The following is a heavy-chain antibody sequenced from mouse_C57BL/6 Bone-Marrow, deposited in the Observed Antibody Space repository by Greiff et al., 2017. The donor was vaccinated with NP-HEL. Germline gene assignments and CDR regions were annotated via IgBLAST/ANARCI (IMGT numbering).Heavy chain of an antibody. D-gene: IGHD2-3*01. CDR1: GFNIKDDY. CDR2: IDPENGDT. Sequence: EVQLQQSGAELVRPGASVKLSCTASGFNIKDDYMHWVKQRPEQGLEWIGWIDPENGDTEYASQFQGKATITADTSSNTAYLQLSSLTSEDTAVYYCTRIWPIYDGSSYWGQGTLVTVSA. CDR3: TRIWPIYDGSSY. J-gene: IGHJ3*01. V-gene: IGHV14-4*01.